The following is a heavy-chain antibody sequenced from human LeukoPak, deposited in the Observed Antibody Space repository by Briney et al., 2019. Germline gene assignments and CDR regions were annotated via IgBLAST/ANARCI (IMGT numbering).Heavy chain of an antibody. Sequence: SETLSLTCTASGGSMSPYHWGWIRQPPGKGLEWTGYIYYSGSINYNPSLNSRVTISVDTSKNQFSLRLSSVTAADTAIYYCARAVSGRFDYWGQGTLVTVSS. D-gene: IGHD6-19*01. CDR2: IYYSGSI. J-gene: IGHJ4*02. CDR3: ARAVSGRFDY. CDR1: GGSMSPYH. V-gene: IGHV4-59*08.